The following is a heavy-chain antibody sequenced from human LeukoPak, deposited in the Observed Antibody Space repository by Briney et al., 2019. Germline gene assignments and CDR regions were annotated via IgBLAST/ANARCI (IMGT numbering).Heavy chain of an antibody. CDR2: INHSGST. Sequence: SAPLSLTYAVYGGSFSGYYWSGSRRPPGKGVGGIGGINHSGSTNYNQTLKSGVTISVETSNNQFPLKLSSVTAPNTAVYYCARGRGAVAGTDFDYWGQGTLVTLSS. J-gene: IGHJ4*02. CDR3: ARGRGAVAGTDFDY. CDR1: GGSFSGYY. V-gene: IGHV4-34*01. D-gene: IGHD6-19*01.